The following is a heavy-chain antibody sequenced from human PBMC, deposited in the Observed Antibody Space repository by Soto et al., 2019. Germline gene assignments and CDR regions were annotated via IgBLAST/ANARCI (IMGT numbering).Heavy chain of an antibody. D-gene: IGHD2-2*01. J-gene: IGHJ4*02. Sequence: SETLSLTCTISGGSISTDRYYWGWIRQPPGRGLEWIGSIFYTGSTYYNPSLKSRVTISVDTSKNQFSLRMRSVTAADTAVYFCATNYAGPFAYWGEGALVTVSS. CDR2: IFYTGST. CDR3: ATNYAGPFAY. CDR1: GGSISTDRYY. V-gene: IGHV4-39*01.